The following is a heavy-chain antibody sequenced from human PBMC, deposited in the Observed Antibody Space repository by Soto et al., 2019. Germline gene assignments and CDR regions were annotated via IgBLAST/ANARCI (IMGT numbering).Heavy chain of an antibody. Sequence: QVHLVQSGAEVKKPGASVKVSCKASGYTFIDYGISWVRQAPGQGPEGMGWITPYNGNTNYAHNLQGRVTMTTDTSTSTAYMELRSLRSDDTAVYYCAREGGDTGNSVYWGQGTLVTVSS. D-gene: IGHD1-26*01. CDR2: ITPYNGNT. J-gene: IGHJ4*02. CDR3: AREGGDTGNSVY. CDR1: GYTFIDYG. V-gene: IGHV1-18*01.